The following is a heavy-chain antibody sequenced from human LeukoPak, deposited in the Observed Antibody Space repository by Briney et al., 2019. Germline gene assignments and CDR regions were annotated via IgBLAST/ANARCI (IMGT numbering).Heavy chain of an antibody. CDR2: IYTSGST. D-gene: IGHD6-19*01. CDR3: ARSSGWYGVFVY. CDR1: GGSISSGSYY. J-gene: IGHJ4*02. Sequence: SQTLSLTCTVSGGSISSGSYYWSWIRQPAGKGLEWIGRIYTSGSTNYNPSLKSRVTISVDTSKNQFSLKLSSVTAADTAVYYCARSSGWYGVFVYWGQGTLVTVSS. V-gene: IGHV4-61*02.